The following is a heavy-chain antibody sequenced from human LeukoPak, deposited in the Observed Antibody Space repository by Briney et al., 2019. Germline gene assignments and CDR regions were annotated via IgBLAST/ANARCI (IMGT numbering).Heavy chain of an antibody. Sequence: ASVKVSCKASGYTFTSYDINWVRQAPGQGLEWMGWISAYNGNTNYAQRLQGRVTMTTDTSTSTAYMELRSLRSDDTAVYYCARAVSQYSSSGSWGQGTLVTVSS. J-gene: IGHJ5*02. V-gene: IGHV1-18*01. CDR2: ISAYNGNT. CDR3: ARAVSQYSSSGS. D-gene: IGHD6-6*01. CDR1: GYTFTSYD.